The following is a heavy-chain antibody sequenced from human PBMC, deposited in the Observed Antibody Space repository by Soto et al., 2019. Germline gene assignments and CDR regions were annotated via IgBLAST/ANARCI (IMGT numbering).Heavy chain of an antibody. CDR3: ASRYYYGSGSGAFDI. Sequence: PGGSLRLSCAASGFTFSSYAMHWVRQAPGKGLEWVSVISYDGSNKYYADSVKGRFTISRDNAKNSLYLQMNSLRAEDTAVYYCASRYYYGSGSGAFDIWGQGTMVTVSS. CDR2: ISYDGSNK. CDR1: GFTFSSYA. J-gene: IGHJ3*02. V-gene: IGHV3-30-3*01. D-gene: IGHD3-10*01.